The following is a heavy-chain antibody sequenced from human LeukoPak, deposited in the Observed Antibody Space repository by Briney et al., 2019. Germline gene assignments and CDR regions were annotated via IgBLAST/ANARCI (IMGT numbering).Heavy chain of an antibody. V-gene: IGHV3-74*01. CDR3: ARDRGYTQDY. CDR1: GFTFSSYW. Sequence: GVSLRLSCAASGFTFSSYWMHWVRQAPGKGLVWVSHIKSDGSTTYADSVKGRFTISRDNAKNTLYLQMNSLRAEDTAVYYCARDRGYTQDYWGQGTLVTVSS. CDR2: IKSDGST. D-gene: IGHD5-12*01. J-gene: IGHJ4*02.